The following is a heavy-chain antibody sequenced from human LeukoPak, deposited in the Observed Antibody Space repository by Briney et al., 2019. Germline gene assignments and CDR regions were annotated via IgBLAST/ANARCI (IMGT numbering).Heavy chain of an antibody. CDR3: ARDHYPSRAFDI. D-gene: IGHD1-26*01. Sequence: SETLSLTCTVSGGSISSYYWSWIRQPAGKGLEWIGRIYTSGSTNYNSSLKSRVTMSVDTSKNQFSLKLSSVTAADTAVYYCARDHYPSRAFDIWGQGTMVTVSS. CDR1: GGSISSYY. CDR2: IYTSGST. V-gene: IGHV4-4*07. J-gene: IGHJ3*02.